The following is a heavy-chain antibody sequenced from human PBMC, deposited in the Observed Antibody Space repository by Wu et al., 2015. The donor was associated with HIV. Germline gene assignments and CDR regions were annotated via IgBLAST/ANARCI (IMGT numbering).Heavy chain of an antibody. V-gene: IGHV1-2*02. CDR1: GYSFTAYY. Sequence: QVQLVQSGAEVKRPGASVRVSCRTSGYSFTAYYIHWVRQAPGQGLEWMGRLNPNTGGADSSQKFQGRVTLTRDTSINTAYMDLRRLRVDDSATYYCASGIQAGVQNYWGQGTLVTVSS. CDR2: LNPNTGGA. D-gene: IGHD5-18*01. J-gene: IGHJ4*02. CDR3: ASGIQAGVQNY.